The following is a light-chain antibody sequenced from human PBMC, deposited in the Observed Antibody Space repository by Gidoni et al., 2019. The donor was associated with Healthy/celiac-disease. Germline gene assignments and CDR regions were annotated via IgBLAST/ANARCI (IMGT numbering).Light chain of an antibody. Sequence: QSALTQPAPVSGSPGQSITLSCTGTRSDVGRYNLVSWYQQHPGKAPKLMIYEVTKRPSGVSNRFSGSKSGNTASLTISGLQAEDEADYYCCSYAGSFWVFGGGTKLTVL. V-gene: IGLV2-23*02. CDR1: RSDVGRYNL. J-gene: IGLJ3*02. CDR3: CSYAGSFWV. CDR2: EVT.